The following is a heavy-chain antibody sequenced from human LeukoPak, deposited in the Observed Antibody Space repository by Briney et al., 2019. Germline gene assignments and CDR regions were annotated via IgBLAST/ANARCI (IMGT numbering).Heavy chain of an antibody. V-gene: IGHV3-30*02. D-gene: IGHD2-2*01. CDR3: AEGGFLGHCSSTSCSGAFDI. Sequence: GGSLRLSCAASGFTFSRYGMHWVRQAPGKGLEWVAFIRYDGSNKYYADSVKGRFTISRDNSKNTLYLQMNSLRAEDTAVYYCAEGGFLGHCSSTSCSGAFDIWGQGTMVSVSS. CDR2: IRYDGSNK. CDR1: GFTFSRYG. J-gene: IGHJ3*02.